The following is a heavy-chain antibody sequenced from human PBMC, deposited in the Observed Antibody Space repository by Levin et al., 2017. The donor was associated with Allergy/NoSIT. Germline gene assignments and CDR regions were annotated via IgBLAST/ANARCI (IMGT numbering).Heavy chain of an antibody. V-gene: IGHV4-30-4*01. D-gene: IGHD4-23*01. CDR3: ARWAPGGNSGAFDI. CDR1: GGSISSGDYY. CDR2: IYYSGST. J-gene: IGHJ3*02. Sequence: PSETLSLTCTVSGGSISSGDYYWSWIRQPPGKGLEWIGYIYYSGSTYYNPSLKSRVTISVDTSKNQFSLKLSSVTAADTAVYYCARWAPGGNSGAFDIWGQGTMVTVSS.